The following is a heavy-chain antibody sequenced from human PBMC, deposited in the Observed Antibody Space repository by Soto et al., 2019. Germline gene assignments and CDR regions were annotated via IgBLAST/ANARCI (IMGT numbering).Heavy chain of an antibody. CDR2: INAGNGNT. Sequence: ASVKVSCKASGYTFTSYAMHWVRQAPGQRLEWMGWINAGNGNTKYSQKFQGRVTITRDTSASTAYMELSSLRSEDTAVYYCARSRASYCSSTSCYYYYGMDVWGQGTTVTVSS. CDR3: ARSRASYCSSTSCYYYYGMDV. CDR1: GYTFTSYA. J-gene: IGHJ6*02. D-gene: IGHD2-2*01. V-gene: IGHV1-3*01.